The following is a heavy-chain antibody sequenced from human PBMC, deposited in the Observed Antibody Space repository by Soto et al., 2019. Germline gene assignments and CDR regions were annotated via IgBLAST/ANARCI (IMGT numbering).Heavy chain of an antibody. CDR1: GFTFSSFV. J-gene: IGHJ4*02. CDR2: VSPGGDVS. D-gene: IGHD6-19*01. Sequence: GGSLRLSCAASGFTFSSFVMNWVRQAPGKGLEWVSTVSPGGDVSHYTDSVKGRFTISRDNSKNTLYLQMNSLRAEDTAVYYCAIPSGLTVTGPDYWGQGTLVTVSS. CDR3: AIPSGLTVTGPDY. V-gene: IGHV3-23*01.